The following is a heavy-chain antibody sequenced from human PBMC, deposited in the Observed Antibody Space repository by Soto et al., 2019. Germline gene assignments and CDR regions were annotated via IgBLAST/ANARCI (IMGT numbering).Heavy chain of an antibody. J-gene: IGHJ6*02. CDR3: AIDLWRYCGTDCSPLDV. CDR1: GGSISRYY. V-gene: IGHV4-59*01. CDR2: MYNTGST. D-gene: IGHD2-21*02. Sequence: QVQLQESGPGLVKPSETLSLTCTVSGGSISRYYWSWIRQPPGKGLEWIGYMYNTGSTVYNPSFKSRLTLPVDTSNNPFSLKLTSVPAAASAVYSCAIDLWRYCGTDCSPLDVCCQATTVTVSS.